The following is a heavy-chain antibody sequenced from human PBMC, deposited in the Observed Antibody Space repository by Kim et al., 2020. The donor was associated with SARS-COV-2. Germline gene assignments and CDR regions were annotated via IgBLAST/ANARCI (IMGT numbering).Heavy chain of an antibody. Sequence: ASVKVSCKASGYTFTNHAINWVRQAPGRGLEWMGWINTDTGSPTYAPDFTGRFVFSLDTSVSTAYLQIRSLEAEDTALYYCARVVWGGYRYIDPWGQGTL. V-gene: IGHV7-4-1*02. CDR1: GYTFTNHA. D-gene: IGHD3-16*02. CDR3: ARVVWGGYRYIDP. J-gene: IGHJ5*02. CDR2: INTDTGSP.